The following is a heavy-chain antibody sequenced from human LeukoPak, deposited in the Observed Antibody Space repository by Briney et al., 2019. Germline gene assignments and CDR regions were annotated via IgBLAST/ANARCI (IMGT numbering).Heavy chain of an antibody. D-gene: IGHD3-9*01. V-gene: IGHV4-34*01. CDR1: GGSFSGYY. CDR3: ARGKVLRYPKLENWFDP. J-gene: IGHJ5*02. CDR2: INHSGST. Sequence: KPPETLSLTCAVYGGSFSGYYWSWIRQPPGKGLEWIGEINHSGSTNYNPSLKSRVTISVDTSKNQFSLKLSSVTAADTAVYYCARGKVLRYPKLENWFDPWGQGTLVTVSS.